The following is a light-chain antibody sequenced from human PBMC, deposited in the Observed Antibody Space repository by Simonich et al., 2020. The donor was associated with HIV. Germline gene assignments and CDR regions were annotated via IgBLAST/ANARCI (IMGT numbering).Light chain of an antibody. CDR1: QSVSSY. J-gene: IGKJ5*01. V-gene: IGKV3-11*01. CDR3: QQRSNWPPIT. CDR2: DAS. Sequence: EIVLTQSPATLSLSTGERATLSCRASQSVSSYLAWYQQKPGQAHSLLIYDASNRATGIPARFSCSGSVTDFTLTISSLEPEDFAVYYCQQRSNWPPITFGQGTRLEIK.